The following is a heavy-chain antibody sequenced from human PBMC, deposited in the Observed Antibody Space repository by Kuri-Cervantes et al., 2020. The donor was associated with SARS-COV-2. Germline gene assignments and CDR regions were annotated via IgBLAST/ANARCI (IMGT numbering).Heavy chain of an antibody. CDR1: GFTFSGSA. CDR3: TRDPPYDFWSGYYPIHYYYYMDV. J-gene: IGHJ6*03. CDR2: IRSKANSYAT. D-gene: IGHD3-3*01. Sequence: GESLKISCAAPGFTFSGSAMHWVRQASGKGLEWVGRIRSKANSYATAYAASVKGRFTISRDDSKNTAYLQMNSLKTEDTAVYYCTRDPPYDFWSGYYPIHYYYYMDVWGKGTTVTSP. V-gene: IGHV3-73*01.